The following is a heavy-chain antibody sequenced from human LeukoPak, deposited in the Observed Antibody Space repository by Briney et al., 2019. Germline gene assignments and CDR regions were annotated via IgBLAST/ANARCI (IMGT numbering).Heavy chain of an antibody. CDR2: IYYSGST. D-gene: IGHD2-2*01. J-gene: IGHJ5*02. CDR1: GGSISSYY. V-gene: IGHV4-59*01. CDR3: ARVSCTSTSCPGWIDP. Sequence: SETLSLTCTVSGGSISSYYWSWIRQPPGKGLEWIGYIYYSGSTNYNPSLKSRVTISVDTSKKQFSLKLSSVTAADTAVYYCARVSCTSTSCPGWIDPWGQGTLVTVSS.